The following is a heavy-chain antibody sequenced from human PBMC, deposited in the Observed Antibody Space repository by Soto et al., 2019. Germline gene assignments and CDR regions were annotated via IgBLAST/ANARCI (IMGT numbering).Heavy chain of an antibody. CDR3: ARDHHVVVPAALFDY. CDR1: GFTFSSYG. V-gene: IGHV3-33*01. CDR2: IWYDGRNK. Sequence: QVQLVESGGGVVQPGRSLRLSCAASGFTFSSYGMHWVRQAPGEGLEWVAVIWYDGRNKYYVDSVKGRFTISRDNSKNTLYLQMNSLRAEDTAVYYCARDHHVVVPAALFDYWGQGTLVTVSS. J-gene: IGHJ4*02. D-gene: IGHD2-2*01.